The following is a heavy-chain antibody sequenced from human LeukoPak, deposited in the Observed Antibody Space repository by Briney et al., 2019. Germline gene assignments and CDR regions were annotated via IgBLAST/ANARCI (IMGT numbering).Heavy chain of an antibody. CDR2: INQSAST. J-gene: IGHJ4*02. CDR3: ARGRLYFDLFVRRYYFDY. Sequence: ASEALSLTCAGNDGSFSGYYWSGIRQPPGKGLEWIGEINQSASTHYNPSLKSRVPILVDTSKHQFSLKLSSVTAADTAVYYCARGRLYFDLFVRRYYFDYWGQGTLVTVSS. V-gene: IGHV4-34*01. CDR1: DGSFSGYY. D-gene: IGHD3-9*01.